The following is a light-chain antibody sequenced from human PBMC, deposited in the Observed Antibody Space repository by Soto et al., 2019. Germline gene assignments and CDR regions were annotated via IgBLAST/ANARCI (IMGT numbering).Light chain of an antibody. CDR3: QKYNRAPLT. Sequence: IQMTQSPSSLSASVGDSVTITCRASQGISNYLAWYQQKPGKVPKLLIYAASTLQSEDPSRFSGSGPGTDFTRTISILQPEDVATYYCQKYNRAPLTFGGGTKVAIK. CDR1: QGISNY. V-gene: IGKV1-27*01. J-gene: IGKJ4*01. CDR2: AAS.